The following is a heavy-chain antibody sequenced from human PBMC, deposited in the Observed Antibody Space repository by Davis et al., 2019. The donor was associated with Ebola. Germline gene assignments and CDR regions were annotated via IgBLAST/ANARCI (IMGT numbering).Heavy chain of an antibody. D-gene: IGHD3-22*01. J-gene: IGHJ4*02. CDR2: ISSSGSTI. V-gene: IGHV3-11*01. CDR1: GFTFSDYY. Sequence: GGSLRLSCAASGFTFSDYYMSWIRQAPGKGLEWVSYISSSGSTIYYADSVKGRFTISRDNAKNSLYLQMNSLRAEDTAVYYCAKDAIWVVVVNPTNWGQGTLVTVSS. CDR3: AKDAIWVVVVNPTN.